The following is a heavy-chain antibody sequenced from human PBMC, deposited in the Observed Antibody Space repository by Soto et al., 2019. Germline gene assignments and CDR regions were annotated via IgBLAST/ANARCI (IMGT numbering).Heavy chain of an antibody. CDR3: TTISPATISYYYYGMDV. CDR2: IKSKTDGGTT. J-gene: IGHJ6*02. Sequence: GGSLRLSCAASGFTFSNAWMNWVRQAPGKGLEWVGRIKSKTDGGTTDYAAPVKGRFTISRDDSKNTLYLQMNSLKTEDTAVYYCTTISPATISYYYYGMDVWGQGTTVTVSS. D-gene: IGHD5-12*01. V-gene: IGHV3-15*07. CDR1: GFTFSNAW.